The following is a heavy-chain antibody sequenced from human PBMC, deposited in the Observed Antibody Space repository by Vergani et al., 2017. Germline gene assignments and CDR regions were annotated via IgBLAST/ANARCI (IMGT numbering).Heavy chain of an antibody. CDR1: GFTFSSYG. V-gene: IGHV3-33*06. CDR3: AKGSRVRPLYY. Sequence: QVQLVESGGGVVQPGRSLRLSCAASGFTFSSYGMHWVRQAPGKGLEWVAVIWYDGSNKYYADSVKGRFTISRDNSKNTLYLQMNSLRAEDTAVYYCAKGSRVRPLYYWGQGTLVTVSS. J-gene: IGHJ4*02. D-gene: IGHD3-10*01. CDR2: IWYDGSNK.